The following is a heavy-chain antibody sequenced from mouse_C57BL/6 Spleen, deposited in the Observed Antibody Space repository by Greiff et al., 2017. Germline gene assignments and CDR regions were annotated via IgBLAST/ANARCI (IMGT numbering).Heavy chain of an antibody. CDR3: ARQYDYKYYAMDY. Sequence: VQLQQSGAELVRPGTSVKMSCKASGYTFTNYWIGWAKQRPGHGLEWIGDIYPGGGYTNYNEKFKGKATLTADKSSSTAYMQFSSLTSEDSAIYYCARQYDYKYYAMDYWGQGTSVTVSS. V-gene: IGHV1-63*01. CDR1: GYTFTNYW. D-gene: IGHD2-4*01. J-gene: IGHJ4*01. CDR2: IYPGGGYT.